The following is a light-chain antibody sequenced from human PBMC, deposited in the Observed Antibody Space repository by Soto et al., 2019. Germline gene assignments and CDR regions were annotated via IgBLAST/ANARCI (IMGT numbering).Light chain of an antibody. CDR1: QTVSSN. J-gene: IGKJ4*01. CDR3: QQSDNWPLT. CDR2: GAS. V-gene: IGKV3-15*01. Sequence: EIVMMQSPATLSVSPGERASLSCRASQTVSSNLAWYQQKPGQAPRLLVYGASTRATGIPARYSGSGSGTEFTLTISTLQSEDFAVYYCQQSDNWPLTFGGGTKVEIK.